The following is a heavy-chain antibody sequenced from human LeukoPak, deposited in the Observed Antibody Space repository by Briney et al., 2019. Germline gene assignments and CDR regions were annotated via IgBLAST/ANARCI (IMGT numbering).Heavy chain of an antibody. CDR1: GGSFSGYY. Sequence: SETLSLTCAVYGGSFSGYYWSWIRQPPGKGLEWIGEINHSGSTNYNPSLKSRVTISVDTSKNQFSLKLSSVTAADTAVYYCARANPRKYCSGGSCSKVYYYYDGMDVWGQGTTVTVSS. D-gene: IGHD2-15*01. CDR3: ARANPRKYCSGGSCSKVYYYYDGMDV. CDR2: INHSGST. J-gene: IGHJ6*02. V-gene: IGHV4-34*01.